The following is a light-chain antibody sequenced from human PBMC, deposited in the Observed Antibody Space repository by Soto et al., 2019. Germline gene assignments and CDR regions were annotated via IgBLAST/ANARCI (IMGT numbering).Light chain of an antibody. Sequence: QSALTQSPSVSGTPGQRVSISCSGDSSTFANNYVHWYQQVPGAAPKLLMYRTDQRPSGVPERFSGSKSGTSASLTISGLRPEDEAQYYCAAYTGNWNGPVFGGGTKVTVL. J-gene: IGLJ2*01. CDR3: AAYTGNWNGPV. CDR2: RTD. CDR1: SSTFANNY. V-gene: IGLV1-47*01.